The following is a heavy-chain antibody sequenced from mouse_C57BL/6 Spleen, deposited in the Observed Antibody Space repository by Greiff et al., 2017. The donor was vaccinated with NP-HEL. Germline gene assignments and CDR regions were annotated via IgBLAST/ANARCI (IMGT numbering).Heavy chain of an antibody. CDR2: IDPEDGET. CDR1: GYTFTSYW. Sequence: EVQLQQPGAELVKPGASVKVSCKASGYTFTSYWMHWVKQRTEQGLEWIGRIDPEDGETKYAPKFQGKATITADTSSNTAYLQLSSLTSEDTAVYYCARGNDYDGLGVWGTGTTVTVSS. CDR3: ARGNDYDGLGV. D-gene: IGHD2-4*01. V-gene: IGHV14-2*01. J-gene: IGHJ1*03.